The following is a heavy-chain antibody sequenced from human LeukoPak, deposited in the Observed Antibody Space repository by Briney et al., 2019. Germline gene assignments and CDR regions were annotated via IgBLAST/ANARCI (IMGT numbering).Heavy chain of an antibody. CDR1: GFTFSDYN. D-gene: IGHD6-13*01. CDR3: ARVSTAASLAIDY. J-gene: IGHJ4*02. CDR2: ISSSSTYI. V-gene: IGHV3-21*06. Sequence: GGSLRLSCAASGFTFSDYNMNWVRQAPGKGLEWVSVISSSSTYIYHADSVKGRFTISRDNAKNSLYLQMNSLRAEDTAVYYCARVSTAASLAIDYWGQGTLVTVST.